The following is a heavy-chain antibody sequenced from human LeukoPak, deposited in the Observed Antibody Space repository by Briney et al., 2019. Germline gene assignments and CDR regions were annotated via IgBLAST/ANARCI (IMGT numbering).Heavy chain of an antibody. CDR2: ISYDVNDK. Sequence: GGSLRLSCAASGLSLINYGIYGVRQAPGTGVAGVAGISYDVNDKYYADSVKGRFTISRDNSKNTLYLQMDSLRTEDSAVYYCARDLEKQWLALFGHWGQGTLVIVSS. CDR3: ARDLEKQWLALFGH. V-gene: IGHV3-30*03. J-gene: IGHJ5*02. D-gene: IGHD6-19*01. CDR1: GLSLINYG.